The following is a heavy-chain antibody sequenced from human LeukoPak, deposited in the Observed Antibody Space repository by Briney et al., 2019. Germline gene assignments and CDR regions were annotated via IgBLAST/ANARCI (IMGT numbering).Heavy chain of an antibody. J-gene: IGHJ4*02. V-gene: IGHV3-20*04. CDR2: IHWNGRSI. D-gene: IGHD2-21*01. Sequence: PGGSLRLSCTAPGFTFDDYAMSSVRHAPGKGLEWVSGIHWNGRSIVYADSVKGRFTITRDNAKNSLYLEMSGLRGEDTVLYYCARGVVGNYWGEGTLVTVSS. CDR3: ARGVVGNY. CDR1: GFTFDDYA.